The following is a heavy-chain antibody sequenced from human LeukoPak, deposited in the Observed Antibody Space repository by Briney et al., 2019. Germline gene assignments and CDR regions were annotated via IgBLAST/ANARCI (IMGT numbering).Heavy chain of an antibody. V-gene: IGHV1-46*01. J-gene: IGHJ4*02. CDR3: ARDRQVNDFWSGYYHYYFDY. D-gene: IGHD3-3*01. CDR1: GYTFTSYY. CDR2: INPSGGST. Sequence: ASVKVSCKASGYTFTSYYMHWVRQAPGQGLEWMGIINPSGGSTSYAQKFQGKVTMTRDTSTSTVYMELSSLRSEDTAVYYCARDRQVNDFWSGYYHYYFDYWGQGTLVTVSS.